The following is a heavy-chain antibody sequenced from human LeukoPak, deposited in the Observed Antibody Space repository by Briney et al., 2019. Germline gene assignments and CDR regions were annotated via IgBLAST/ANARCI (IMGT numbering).Heavy chain of an antibody. CDR2: ISGSGGST. Sequence: PGGSLRLSCAASGFTFSRYGMNWVRQAPGKGLEWVSAISGSGGSTYYADSVKGRFTISRDNSKNTLYLQMNSLRAEDTAVYYCAKDSFDWLPYAAFDIWGQGTMVTVSS. D-gene: IGHD3-9*01. J-gene: IGHJ3*02. CDR1: GFTFSRYG. V-gene: IGHV3-23*01. CDR3: AKDSFDWLPYAAFDI.